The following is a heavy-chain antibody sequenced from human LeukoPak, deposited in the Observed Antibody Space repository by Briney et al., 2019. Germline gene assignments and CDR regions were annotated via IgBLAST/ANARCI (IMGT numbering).Heavy chain of an antibody. V-gene: IGHV4-34*01. CDR1: GGSFSGYY. Sequence: PSETLSLTCAVYGGSFSGYYWSWIRQPPGKGLEWIGEINHSGSTNYNPSLKSRVTISVDTSKNQFSLKLSSVTAADTAVYYCARRGRVRGVRGWFDPWGQGTLVTVSS. D-gene: IGHD3-10*01. CDR2: INHSGST. J-gene: IGHJ5*02. CDR3: ARRGRVRGVRGWFDP.